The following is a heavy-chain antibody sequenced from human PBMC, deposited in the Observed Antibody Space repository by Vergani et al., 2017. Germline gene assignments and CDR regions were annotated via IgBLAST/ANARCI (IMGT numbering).Heavy chain of an antibody. J-gene: IGHJ4*02. Sequence: QVHLVESGGGVVQPGRSLRLSCAASGFTFSSYGMHWVRQAPGKGLEWVALISYDGSNKYYADSVKGRFTISRDNSKNTLYLQMNSLRAEDTAVYYCAKDRFDNSCDYWGQGTLVTVSS. CDR1: GFTFSSYG. D-gene: IGHD1-20*01. V-gene: IGHV3-30*18. CDR2: ISYDGSNK. CDR3: AKDRFDNSCDY.